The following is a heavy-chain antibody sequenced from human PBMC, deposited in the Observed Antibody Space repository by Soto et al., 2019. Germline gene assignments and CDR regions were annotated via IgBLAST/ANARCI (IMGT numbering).Heavy chain of an antibody. D-gene: IGHD3-10*01. CDR3: AAMVRGVNYFDY. J-gene: IGHJ4*02. CDR1: GYTFTSYA. Sequence: QVQLVQSGAEVKKPGASVKVSCKASGYTFTSYAMHWVRQAPGQRLEWMGWINAGNGNTKYSQKFQGRVTITRDTSASTAYMELSSLRSEDTAVYYWAAMVRGVNYFDYWGQGTLVTVSS. V-gene: IGHV1-3*01. CDR2: INAGNGNT.